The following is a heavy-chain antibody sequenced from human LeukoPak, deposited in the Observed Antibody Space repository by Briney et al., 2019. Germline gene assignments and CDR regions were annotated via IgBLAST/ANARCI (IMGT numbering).Heavy chain of an antibody. CDR1: GGSISSGGYS. D-gene: IGHD4-11*01. CDR3: ARRWRANDYSNYVWDY. CDR2: IYHSRST. V-gene: IGHV4-30-2*01. J-gene: IGHJ4*02. Sequence: KTSETLSLTCAVSGGSISSGGYSWSWIRQPPGKGLEWIGYIYHSRSTYYNTSLKSRVTISVDRSKNQFSLKLSSVTAADTAVYYCARRWRANDYSNYVWDYWGQGTLVTVSS.